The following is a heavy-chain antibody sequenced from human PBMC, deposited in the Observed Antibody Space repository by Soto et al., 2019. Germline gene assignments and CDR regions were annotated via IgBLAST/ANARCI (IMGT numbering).Heavy chain of an antibody. Sequence: GGSLRLSCAASGFTFSNYWMTWVRQAPGKGLEWVANIKEDGSEKHYVDSVKGRFTISRNNAKNSLYLQMNSLRVEDTAVYFCSRDVVVGAKALNYWGQGALVTVSS. V-gene: IGHV3-7*01. CDR1: GFTFSNYW. D-gene: IGHD2-15*01. J-gene: IGHJ4*02. CDR2: IKEDGSEK. CDR3: SRDVVVGAKALNY.